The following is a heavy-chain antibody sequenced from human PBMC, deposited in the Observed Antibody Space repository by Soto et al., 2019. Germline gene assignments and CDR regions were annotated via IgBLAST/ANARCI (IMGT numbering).Heavy chain of an antibody. D-gene: IGHD2-2*01. CDR1: GYTFTSYS. CDR3: ARDIVVPAGRIGFWFDP. Sequence: ASVKVSCKASGYTFTSYSMHWARQAPGQGLEWMGWINAGNDNTNYSQKFQGRVTITRDTSASTAYMGLSSPRSEDTAVYYCARDIVVPAGRIGFWFDPWGQGTLVTVSS. CDR2: INAGNDNT. V-gene: IGHV1-3*01. J-gene: IGHJ5*02.